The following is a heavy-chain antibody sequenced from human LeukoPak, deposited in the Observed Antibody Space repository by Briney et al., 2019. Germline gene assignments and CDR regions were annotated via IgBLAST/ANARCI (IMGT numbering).Heavy chain of an antibody. CDR1: GFTFSSYC. D-gene: IGHD2-21*01. J-gene: IGHJ5*02. CDR3: AKVMFQWFDP. Sequence: GGTLRLSCAASGFTFSSYCMNWVRQAPGKGLEWVSAISGSGGSTYYADFVKGRFTITRDNSKNTLYLEMNSLRAEDTAVYYCAKVMFQWFDPWGQGTLVIVSS. CDR2: ISGSGGST. V-gene: IGHV3-23*01.